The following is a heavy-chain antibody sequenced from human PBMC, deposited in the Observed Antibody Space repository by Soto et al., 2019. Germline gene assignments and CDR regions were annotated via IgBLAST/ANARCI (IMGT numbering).Heavy chain of an antibody. D-gene: IGHD7-27*01. CDR2: ISSSSSYT. Sequence: CGSLRLGCASSGYSFRIYDMSWIRQAPGKGLEWVSYISSSSSYTNYADSVKGRFTISRDNAKNSLYLQMNSLRAEDTAVYYCARDPRNGDDYWGQGTLVTVSS. V-gene: IGHV3-11*06. CDR3: ARDPRNGDDY. CDR1: GYSFRIYD. J-gene: IGHJ4*01.